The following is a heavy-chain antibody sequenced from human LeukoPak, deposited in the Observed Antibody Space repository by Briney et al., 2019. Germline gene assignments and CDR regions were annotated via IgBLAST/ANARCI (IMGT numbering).Heavy chain of an antibody. CDR2: MNPNSGNT. Sequence: ASVKVSCKASGYTFTSYDINWVRQATGQGLEWMGWMNPNSGNTGYAQKFQGRVTMTRNTSISTAYMELSSLRSEDTAVYYCARGGVISTYYDFWSGYYIRAFDIWGQGTMVIVSS. V-gene: IGHV1-8*01. CDR1: GYTFTSYD. D-gene: IGHD3-3*01. CDR3: ARGGVISTYYDFWSGYYIRAFDI. J-gene: IGHJ3*02.